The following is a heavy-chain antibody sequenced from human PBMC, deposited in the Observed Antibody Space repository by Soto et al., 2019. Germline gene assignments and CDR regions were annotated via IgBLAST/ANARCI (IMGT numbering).Heavy chain of an antibody. V-gene: IGHV5-51*01. CDR1: GHSFTSYW. CDR2: IYPGDSDT. D-gene: IGHD3-3*01. J-gene: IGHJ6*02. CDR3: ARLKYYDFWSGYSNYYYGMDV. Sequence: PGESLKISCKGSGHSFTSYWIGWVRQMPGKGLEWMGIIYPGDSDTRYSPSFQGQVTISADKSISAAYLQWSSLKASDTAMYYCARLKYYDFWSGYSNYYYGMDVCSQRTTVTVSS.